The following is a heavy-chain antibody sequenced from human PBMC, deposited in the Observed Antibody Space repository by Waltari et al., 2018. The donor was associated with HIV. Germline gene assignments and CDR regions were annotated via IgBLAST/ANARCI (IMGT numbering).Heavy chain of an antibody. CDR1: GYSISSGYY. D-gene: IGHD6-13*01. CDR2: IYHSGST. Sequence: QVQLQESGPGLVKPSETLSLTCAVSGYSISSGYYWGWIRQPPGKGLEWIGSIYHSGSTYYNPSLKSRVTISVDTSKNQFSLKLSSVTAADTAVYYCARDFAAAGLRYFDYWGQGTLVTVSS. CDR3: ARDFAAAGLRYFDY. V-gene: IGHV4-38-2*02. J-gene: IGHJ4*02.